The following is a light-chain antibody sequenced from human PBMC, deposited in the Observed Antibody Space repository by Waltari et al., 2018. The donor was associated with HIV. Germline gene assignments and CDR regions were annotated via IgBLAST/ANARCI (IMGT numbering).Light chain of an antibody. CDR2: DVS. CDR3: SSYTTTSTLYV. CDR1: SSDIAVYNS. V-gene: IGLV2-14*03. J-gene: IGLJ1*01. Sequence: QPTLTQPASVSGSAGHSVTISSTGISSDIAVYNSFSWYQQHPGNAPKLLIYDVSNRPSGVSHRFSGSKSANTASLTISGLQAEDEADYYCSSYTTTSTLYVFGTGTKVTV.